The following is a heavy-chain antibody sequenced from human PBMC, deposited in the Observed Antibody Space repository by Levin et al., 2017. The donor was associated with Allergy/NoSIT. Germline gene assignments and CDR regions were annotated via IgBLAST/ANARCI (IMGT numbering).Heavy chain of an antibody. D-gene: IGHD3-22*01. CDR2: ITSSGHST. J-gene: IGHJ4*02. CDR3: AAADYYDSRGFDY. CDR1: GFTFTSYD. V-gene: IGHV3-23*01. Sequence: GESLKISCAASGFTFTSYDMNWVRQAPGKGLEWVSTITSSGHSTYYADSVKGRFTISRDNSKKTLYSQMNSLSAEDTAVYYCAAADYYDSRGFDYWGQGTLVTVSS.